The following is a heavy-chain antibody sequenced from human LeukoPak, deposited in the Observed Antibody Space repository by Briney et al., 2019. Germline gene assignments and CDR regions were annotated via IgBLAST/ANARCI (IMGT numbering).Heavy chain of an antibody. V-gene: IGHV3-23*01. Sequence: TGGSLRLSCAASGFTFSRYGMNWVRQAPGKGLEWVSGISDSGATIYYADSVKGRFTISRDNSKNMLYLQMHSLRPEDTAIYYCAKIRAARPGYWGQGTQVTVSS. CDR1: GFTFSRYG. J-gene: IGHJ4*02. CDR3: AKIRAARPGY. D-gene: IGHD6-6*01. CDR2: ISDSGATI.